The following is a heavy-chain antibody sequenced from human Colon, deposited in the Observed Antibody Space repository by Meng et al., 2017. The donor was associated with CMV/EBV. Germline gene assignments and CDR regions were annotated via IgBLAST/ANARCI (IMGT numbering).Heavy chain of an antibody. J-gene: IGHJ4*02. D-gene: IGHD2-15*01. Sequence: SETLSLTCTVSGDSFTRYYWSWIRQSPRNGPEWIGYIFYSGSSYYSPSFKSRVMMSVDMSKTQFSLRLTSVTAADTAVYYCARGAGYCSGDGCLKYHLDSWGQGMLVTVSS. CDR1: GDSFTRYY. V-gene: IGHV4-59*01. CDR3: ARGAGYCSGDGCLKYHLDS. CDR2: IFYSGSS.